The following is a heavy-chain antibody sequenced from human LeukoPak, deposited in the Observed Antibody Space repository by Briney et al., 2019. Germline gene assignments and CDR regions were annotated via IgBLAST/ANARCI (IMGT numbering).Heavy chain of an antibody. CDR3: ATKQWLAPPPDS. V-gene: IGHV3-74*01. J-gene: IGHJ4*02. Sequence: GGSLRLSCAASGFTFSKYWMLWVRQAPGKGLERVSRINTDGTVTTYADSVKGRFTVSRDNADNTMFLQMNSVRDEDTAVYYCATKQWLAPPPDSWGQGTLVPVSS. CDR2: INTDGTVT. CDR1: GFTFSKYW. D-gene: IGHD6-19*01.